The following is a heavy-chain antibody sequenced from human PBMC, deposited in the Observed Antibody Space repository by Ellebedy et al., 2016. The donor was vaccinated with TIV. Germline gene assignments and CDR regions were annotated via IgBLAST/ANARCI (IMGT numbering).Heavy chain of an antibody. V-gene: IGHV1-3*01. J-gene: IGHJ6*02. CDR2: ITAGNGNT. CDR3: ARARNYYDSSGYYQKSYGMDV. CDR1: GDTFTTYV. D-gene: IGHD3-22*01. Sequence: ASVKVSRKAPGDTFTTYVMHWVRQAPGQRLQWMGWITAGNGNTKYSQRFQGRVTITRDTSASTAYMELSSLRSEDTAVYYCARARNYYDSSGYYQKSYGMDVWGQGTTVTVSS.